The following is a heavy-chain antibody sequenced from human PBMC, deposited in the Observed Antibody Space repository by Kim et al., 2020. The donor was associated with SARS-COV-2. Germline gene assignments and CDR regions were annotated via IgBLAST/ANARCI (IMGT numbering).Heavy chain of an antibody. V-gene: IGHV4-61*01. Sequence: SETLSLTCTVSGGSVSSGSYYWSWIRQLPGKGLEWIGYIYYSGSTNYNPSLKSRVTISVDTSKNQFSLKLSSVTAADTAVYYCARDRKWSSGHDAFDIWGQGTMVTVSS. D-gene: IGHD2-15*01. J-gene: IGHJ3*02. CDR3: ARDRKWSSGHDAFDI. CDR1: GGSVSSGSYY. CDR2: IYYSGST.